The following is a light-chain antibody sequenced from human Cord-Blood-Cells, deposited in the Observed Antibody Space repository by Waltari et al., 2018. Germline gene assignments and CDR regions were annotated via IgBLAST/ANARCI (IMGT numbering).Light chain of an antibody. Sequence: EIVLTQSPGTLSLSLGERAILSCRASQSVSSSYLAWYQQKPGQAPRLLIYGASSRATGIPDRFSGSGSGTDFTLTISRLEPEDFAVYYCQQYGSSPLYTFGQGTKLEIK. CDR1: QSVSSSY. CDR2: GAS. V-gene: IGKV3-20*01. J-gene: IGKJ2*01. CDR3: QQYGSSPLYT.